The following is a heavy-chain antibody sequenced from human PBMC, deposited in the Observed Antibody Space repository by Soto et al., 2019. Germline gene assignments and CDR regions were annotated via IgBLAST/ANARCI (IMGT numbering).Heavy chain of an antibody. CDR3: ARTPLTTGWSVDY. CDR1: GFSLSTNGMC. D-gene: IGHD6-19*01. Sequence: SGPSLVNPTQTLTLTCTFSGFSLSTNGMCVSWIRQPPGKALEWLALVDWDDDKFYSISLRTRLTISRDTSKNQVVLTMTDMDPVDTATYYCARTPLTTGWSVDYWGQGTLVTVSS. J-gene: IGHJ4*02. CDR2: VDWDDDK. V-gene: IGHV2-70*01.